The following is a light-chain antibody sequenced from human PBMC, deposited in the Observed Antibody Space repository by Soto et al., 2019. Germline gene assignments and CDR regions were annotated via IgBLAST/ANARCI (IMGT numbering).Light chain of an antibody. CDR2: DTS. CDR3: LQHNAYPCN. V-gene: IGKV1-17*03. J-gene: IGKJ2*02. CDR1: PDISRF. Sequence: DVQMPQSPSAMASSVGDRVTIACRASPDISRFVAWFQHKPGRAPERLIYDTSNLQPGVPSRFSGSGSWTEFTLAISALQPEDFATSYCLQHNAYPCNFGQGTQLDIK.